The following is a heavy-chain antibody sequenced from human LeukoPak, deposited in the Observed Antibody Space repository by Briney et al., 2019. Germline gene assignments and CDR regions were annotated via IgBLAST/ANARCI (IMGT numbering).Heavy chain of an antibody. D-gene: IGHD6-19*01. J-gene: IGHJ6*03. CDR2: ISSSGSTI. CDR1: GFTFSSYE. Sequence: GGSLRLSCAASGFTFSSYEMNWVRQAPGKELEWVSYISSSGSTIYYADSVKGRFTISRDNAKNSLYLQMNSLRAEDTAVYYCARDRVAVAGTISYYYYYYMDVWGKGTTVTVSS. CDR3: ARDRVAVAGTISYYYYYYMDV. V-gene: IGHV3-48*03.